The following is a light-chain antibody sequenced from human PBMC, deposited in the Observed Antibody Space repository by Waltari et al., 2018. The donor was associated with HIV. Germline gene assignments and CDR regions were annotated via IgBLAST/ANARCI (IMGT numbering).Light chain of an antibody. Sequence: QSVLTQPPSASATPGQGVTISCSGSRSNIGRNPINCYQQLPGTAPKLLIYSNNQWPSGVPDRFSGSKSGTSASLAISGLQSEDEADYYCAAWDDSLHGYVFGSGTKVTVL. CDR1: RSNIGRNP. V-gene: IGLV1-44*01. CDR3: AAWDDSLHGYV. CDR2: SNN. J-gene: IGLJ1*01.